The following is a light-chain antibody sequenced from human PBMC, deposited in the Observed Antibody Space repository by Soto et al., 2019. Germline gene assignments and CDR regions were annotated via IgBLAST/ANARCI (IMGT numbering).Light chain of an antibody. CDR1: QSVSSY. CDR3: QQRSSWPRT. J-gene: IGKJ1*01. V-gene: IGKV3-11*01. Sequence: EIVLTQSPATLSLSPGERATLSCRASQSVSSYLAWYQQKPGQDPRLVIYDASNRATGIPGRFSGSGSGTDFTLTISSLEPEDVGVYYCQQRSSWPRTFGQGTKVEIK. CDR2: DAS.